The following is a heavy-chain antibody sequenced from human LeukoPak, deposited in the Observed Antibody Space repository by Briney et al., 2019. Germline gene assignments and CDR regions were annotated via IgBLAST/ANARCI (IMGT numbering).Heavy chain of an antibody. J-gene: IGHJ4*02. CDR3: ARHVRGYSGYPYYFDY. D-gene: IGHD5-12*01. CDR2: IYYSGTT. V-gene: IGHV4-39*01. CDR1: GGSISSNTYY. Sequence: SDTLSLTCTVSGGSISSNTYYWGWVRHSPGKGLEWIGTIYYSGTTYYNPSLESRVSISVDTSKNQFSLELSSVTAADTAVYYCARHVRGYSGYPYYFDYWGQGTLVTVSS.